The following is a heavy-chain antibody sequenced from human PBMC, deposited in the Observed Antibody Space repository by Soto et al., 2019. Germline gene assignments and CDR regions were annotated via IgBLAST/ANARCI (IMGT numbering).Heavy chain of an antibody. CDR3: ARRTYYDSSGHG. D-gene: IGHD3-22*01. CDR1: GGTFSSYA. J-gene: IGHJ4*02. Sequence: GASVKVSCKASGGTFSSYAISWVRQAPGQGLEWMGGIIPTLGSANYAQKFQGRVTITADESTSTAYMEMSGLRFEDTAMYYCARRTYYDSSGHGWGQGTLVTVS. V-gene: IGHV1-69*13. CDR2: IIPTLGSA.